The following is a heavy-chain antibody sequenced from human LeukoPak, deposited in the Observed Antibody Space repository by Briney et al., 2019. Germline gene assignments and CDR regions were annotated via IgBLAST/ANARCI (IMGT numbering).Heavy chain of an antibody. V-gene: IGHV4-4*07. CDR2: IYTSGST. J-gene: IGHJ4*02. Sequence: SETLSLTCTVSGGSISSYYWSWIRQPAGKGLEWIGRIYTSGSTNYNPSLESRVTMSVDTSKNQFSLKLSSVTAADTAVYYCARSNVVVPAAMRGYGDYGYYFDYWGQGTLVTVSS. D-gene: IGHD2-2*01. CDR3: ARSNVVVPAAMRGYGDYGYYFDY. CDR1: GGSISSYY.